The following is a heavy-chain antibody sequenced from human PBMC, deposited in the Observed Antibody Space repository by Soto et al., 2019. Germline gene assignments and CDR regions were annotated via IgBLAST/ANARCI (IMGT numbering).Heavy chain of an antibody. J-gene: IGHJ6*02. Sequence: RWSLRLSCSASVFTLSSYAMHWFRQAPGKGLEWVAVISYGGSNKYYADSVKGRFTISRDNSKNTLDLQMNSLRAEDTAVFYCARDSFPTTTKGHGVYLYYGVDVWGQGTTVTVSS. V-gene: IGHV3-30-3*01. CDR3: ARDSFPTTTKGHGVYLYYGVDV. D-gene: IGHD4-4*01. CDR1: VFTLSSYA. CDR2: ISYGGSNK.